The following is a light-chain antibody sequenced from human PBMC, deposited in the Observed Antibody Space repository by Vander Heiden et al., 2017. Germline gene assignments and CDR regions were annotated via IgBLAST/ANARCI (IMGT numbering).Light chain of an antibody. V-gene: IGLV3-9*01. CDR2: RDN. Sequence: SYELPQPLSVSVALGQTARITCGGNNIGSKAVHWYQQKPGQAPVLVIYRDNIRPSGIPERFSGSNSGNTATLTISGAQAGDEADYYCQVWDSSTVVFGGGTKLTVL. CDR3: QVWDSSTVV. J-gene: IGLJ2*01. CDR1: NIGSKA.